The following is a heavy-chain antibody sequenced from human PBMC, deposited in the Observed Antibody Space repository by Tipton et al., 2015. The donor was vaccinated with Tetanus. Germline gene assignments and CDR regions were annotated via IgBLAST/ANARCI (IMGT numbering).Heavy chain of an antibody. CDR2: IIPIFGTA. D-gene: IGHD2-2*01. CDR1: GGTFGSYA. CDR3: ARKWDIVAVSAANYYGLDV. J-gene: IGHJ6*02. Sequence: QLVQSGAEVKVPGSSVKVSCAASGGTFGSYAISWVRQAPGQGLEWMGGIIPIFGTAKYAQKFQGRVTITADESTSTAYMELSSLRSEDTAVYYCARKWDIVAVSAANYYGLDVWGQGTTVTVSS. V-gene: IGHV1-69*01.